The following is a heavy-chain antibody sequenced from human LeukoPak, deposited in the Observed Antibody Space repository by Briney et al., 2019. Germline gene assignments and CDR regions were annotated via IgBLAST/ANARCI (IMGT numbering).Heavy chain of an antibody. V-gene: IGHV5-51*01. CDR2: IYPGDSDT. CDR3: ARHRGTIFGVVSEEDYGMDV. J-gene: IGHJ6*02. D-gene: IGHD3-3*01. CDR1: GYSFTSYW. Sequence: GESLKISCKGSGYSFTSYWIGWVRQMPGKGLERMGIIYPGDSDTRYSPSFQGQVTISADKSISTAYLQWSSLKASDTAMYYCARHRGTIFGVVSEEDYGMDVWGQGTTVTVSS.